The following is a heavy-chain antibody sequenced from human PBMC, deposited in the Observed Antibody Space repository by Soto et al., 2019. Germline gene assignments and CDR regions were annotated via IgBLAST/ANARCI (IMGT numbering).Heavy chain of an antibody. Sequence: SETLSLTCTVSGGSISSGGHSWTWIRQSPGKGLEWIGDINHSGRVNYSPSLKSRVTISLDTSKNQFSLTLSAVTAADTAMYYCSTRAYDTNGYYRFDPWGQGTLVTVSS. CDR1: GGSISSGGHS. V-gene: IGHV4-61*08. CDR3: STRAYDTNGYYRFDP. J-gene: IGHJ5*01. CDR2: INHSGRV. D-gene: IGHD3-22*01.